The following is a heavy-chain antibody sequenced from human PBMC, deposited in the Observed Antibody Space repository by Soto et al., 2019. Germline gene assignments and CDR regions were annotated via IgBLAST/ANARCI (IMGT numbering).Heavy chain of an antibody. Sequence: QVPLVESGGGVVQPGRSLRLSCAASGFTFSSYALHWVRQAPGKGLEWVAVISHDGSNKYSADSVKGRFTIYRDNSKDTMYLQMNSLIAEDTAVYYCARKSGVDTHFDYWGQGTLVTVSS. V-gene: IGHV3-30-3*01. J-gene: IGHJ4*02. CDR1: GFTFSSYA. D-gene: IGHD2-2*02. CDR3: ARKSGVDTHFDY. CDR2: ISHDGSNK.